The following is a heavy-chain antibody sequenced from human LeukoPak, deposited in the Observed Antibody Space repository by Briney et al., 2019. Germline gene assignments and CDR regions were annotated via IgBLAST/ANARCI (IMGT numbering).Heavy chain of an antibody. CDR1: GFTFSSYA. CDR2: ISGSGGST. Sequence: GGSLRLSCAASGFTFSSYAMSWVRQAPGKRLECVSAISGSGGSTYYADSVKGRFTISRDNSKNTLFLQMNSLRPEDTAVYYCASKWFCGGDCYYQIDFWGQGTLVTVSS. J-gene: IGHJ4*02. D-gene: IGHD2-21*02. CDR3: ASKWFCGGDCYYQIDF. V-gene: IGHV3-23*01.